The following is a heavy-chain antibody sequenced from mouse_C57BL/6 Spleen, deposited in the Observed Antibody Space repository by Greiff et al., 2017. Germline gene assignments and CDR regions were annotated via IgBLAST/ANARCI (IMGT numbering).Heavy chain of an antibody. CDR1: GSTFSDYY. CDR3: AREGYGNYPYFDY. Sequence: EVQVVESEGGLVQPGSSMKLSCTASGSTFSDYYMAWVRQVPEKGLEWVANINYDGISTYYLNSLKSRFIFSRDNAKNILYLQMSSLKSEDTATYYCAREGYGNYPYFDYWGQGTTLTVSS. V-gene: IGHV5-16*01. D-gene: IGHD2-10*02. J-gene: IGHJ2*01. CDR2: INYDGIST.